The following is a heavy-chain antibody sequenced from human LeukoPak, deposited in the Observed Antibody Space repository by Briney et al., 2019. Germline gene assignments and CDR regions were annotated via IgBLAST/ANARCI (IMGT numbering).Heavy chain of an antibody. CDR1: GFTFSNYA. Sequence: GGSLRLSCAASGFTFSNYAMSWVRQAPGEGLEWVSTISVSGGSTYNADPVKGRFTISRDSSKNTLYLQMNSLRAEDTAVYYCAKETYQLAALDYWGQGALVTVSS. J-gene: IGHJ4*02. CDR3: AKETYQLAALDY. D-gene: IGHD2-15*01. CDR2: ISVSGGST. V-gene: IGHV3-23*01.